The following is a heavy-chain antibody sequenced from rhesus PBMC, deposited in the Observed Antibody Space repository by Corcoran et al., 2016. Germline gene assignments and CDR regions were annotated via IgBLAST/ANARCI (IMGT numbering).Heavy chain of an antibody. CDR2: IYANSVTT. V-gene: IGHV4S9*01. D-gene: IGHD3-34*01. CDR1: GGYLRESSF. J-gene: IGHJ5-1*01. Sequence: QVRLQESGPGLVTSSETLSLTCAVSGGYLRESSFWNWVLLTPGKGLEWMGNIYANSVTTYNPSLKSRVTISKDTSNNQFFLKVTSVTAADTAVYYCASPFERGRFEVWGAGVLVTVSS. CDR3: ASPFERGRFEV.